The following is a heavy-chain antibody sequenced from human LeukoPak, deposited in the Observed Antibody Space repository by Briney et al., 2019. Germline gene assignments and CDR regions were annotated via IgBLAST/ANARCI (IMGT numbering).Heavy chain of an antibody. J-gene: IGHJ6*03. Sequence: GGSLRLSCAASGFIFSSYSMNWVRQAPGKGLEWLSFINGNSLAINYADSVKGRFTISRDNAKNSVYLQMNSLRAEDTAVYYCARGPSITMVRGGQWYYYMDVWGKGTTVTISS. CDR3: ARGPSITMVRGGQWYYYMDV. CDR2: INGNSLAI. D-gene: IGHD3-10*01. V-gene: IGHV3-48*01. CDR1: GFIFSSYS.